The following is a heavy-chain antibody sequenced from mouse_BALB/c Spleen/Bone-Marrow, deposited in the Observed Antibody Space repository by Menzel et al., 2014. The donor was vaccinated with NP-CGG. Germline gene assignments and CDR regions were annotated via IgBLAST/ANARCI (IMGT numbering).Heavy chain of an antibody. CDR3: ALLYGNYDY. CDR1: GFNIKDTY. J-gene: IGHJ2*01. Sequence: EVKLMESGAELVKPGASVKLSCTASGFNIKDTYMHWVKQRPEQGLEWIGRIDPANGNTKYDPRFQGKATITADTSSNTAYLQLSSLTSEDNAVYYCALLYGNYDYWGQGTTLTVSS. D-gene: IGHD2-10*02. CDR2: IDPANGNT. V-gene: IGHV14-3*02.